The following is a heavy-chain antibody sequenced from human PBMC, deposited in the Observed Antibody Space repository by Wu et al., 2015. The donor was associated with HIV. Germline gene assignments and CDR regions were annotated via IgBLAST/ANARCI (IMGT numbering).Heavy chain of an antibody. CDR3: ARVSADIVVVPGGNFDY. CDR1: GYIFTSYG. V-gene: IGHV1-18*01. J-gene: IGHJ4*02. D-gene: IGHD2-2*01. Sequence: QVQLVQSGAEVKMPGASVKVSCKASGYIFTSYGISWVRQAPGQGLEWMGWISAYNGNTNYAQKLQGRVTMTTDTSTSTAYMELRSLRSDDTAVYYCARVSADIVVVPGGNFDYWAREPWSPSPQ. CDR2: ISAYNGNT.